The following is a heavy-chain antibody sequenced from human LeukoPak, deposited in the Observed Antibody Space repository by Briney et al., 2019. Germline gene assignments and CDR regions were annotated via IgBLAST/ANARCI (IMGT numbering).Heavy chain of an antibody. V-gene: IGHV1-2*02. CDR3: ARSIPYIRIAAAGLKNWFDP. J-gene: IGHJ5*02. CDR1: GYTFTGYY. Sequence: GASVKVSCKASGYTFTGYYMHWVRQAPGQGLEWMGWINPNSGGTNYAQKFQGRVTMTRDTSISTAYMELSRLRSGDTAVYYCARSIPYIRIAAAGLKNWFDPGGQGTLVTVSS. D-gene: IGHD6-13*01. CDR2: INPNSGGT.